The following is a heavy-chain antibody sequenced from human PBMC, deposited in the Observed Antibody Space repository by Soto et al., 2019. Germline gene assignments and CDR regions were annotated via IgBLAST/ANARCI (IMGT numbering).Heavy chain of an antibody. D-gene: IGHD6-19*01. V-gene: IGHV3-30-3*01. J-gene: IGHJ4*02. CDR3: ARDEAVAGPLGY. Sequence: PGGSLRLSCAASGFTFSSYAMHWVRQAPGKGLEWVAVISYDGSNKYYADSVKGRFIISRDNSKNTLYLQMNSLRAEDTAVYYCARDEAVAGPLGYWGQGTLVTVSS. CDR2: ISYDGSNK. CDR1: GFTFSSYA.